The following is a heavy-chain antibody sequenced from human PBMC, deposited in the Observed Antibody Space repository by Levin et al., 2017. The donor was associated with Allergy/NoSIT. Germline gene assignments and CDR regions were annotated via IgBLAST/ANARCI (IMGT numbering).Heavy chain of an antibody. J-gene: IGHJ4*02. CDR3: ARSGDLDY. CDR1: GFTFSGST. D-gene: IGHD1-1*01. V-gene: IGHV3-73*01. Sequence: LSLTCAASGFTFSGSTMHWVRQASGKGLEWVGRVKSKANKFATAYAASVKGRFTISRDDSKNTAYLQMNSLKTEDTDVYYCARSGDLDYWGQGTLVTVS. CDR2: VKSKANKFAT.